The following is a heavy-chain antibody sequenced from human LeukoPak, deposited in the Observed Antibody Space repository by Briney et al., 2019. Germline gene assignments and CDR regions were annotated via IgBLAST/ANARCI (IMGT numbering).Heavy chain of an antibody. CDR2: IYYSGST. D-gene: IGHD3-16*02. V-gene: IGHV4-59*08. Sequence: SETLSLTCTVSGGSISSYYWSWIRQPPGKGLEWIGYIYYSGSTNYNPSLKSRVTISVDTSKNQFSLKLSSVTAADTAVYYCARQYYDYVWGSYRYYYFDYWGQGTLVTVSS. J-gene: IGHJ4*02. CDR1: GGSISSYY. CDR3: ARQYYDYVWGSYRYYYFDY.